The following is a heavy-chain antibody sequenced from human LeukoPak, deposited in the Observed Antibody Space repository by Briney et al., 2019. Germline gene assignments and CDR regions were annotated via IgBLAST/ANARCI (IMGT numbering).Heavy chain of an antibody. J-gene: IGHJ6*03. D-gene: IGHD1-26*01. CDR1: GFTFSSYN. V-gene: IGHV3-21*01. CDR2: ITTSSTYT. CDR3: ARDPYSGAYGNTYYYYMDV. Sequence: GGSLRLSCAASGFTFSSYNMNWVRQAPGKGLEWISSITTSSTYTFYADSVKGRFTISRDNARNSLYLQMNSLTAEDTAVYYCARDPYSGAYGNTYYYYMDVWGKGTTVTISS.